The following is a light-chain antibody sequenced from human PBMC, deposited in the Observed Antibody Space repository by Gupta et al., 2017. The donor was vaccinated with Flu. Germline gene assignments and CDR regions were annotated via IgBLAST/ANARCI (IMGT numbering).Light chain of an antibody. V-gene: IGLV2-14*01. J-gene: IGLJ3*02. CDR1: SSDVGGYNY. CDR3: SSYTSSSTLE. Sequence: SALTQPASVSGSPGQSITIPCTGTSSDVGGYNYVSWSQPHPGKAPKLMIYEVSNRPAGVSNRFSGSKSGNTASLTISGLQAEDEADYYCSSYTSSSTLEFGGGTKLTVL. CDR2: EVS.